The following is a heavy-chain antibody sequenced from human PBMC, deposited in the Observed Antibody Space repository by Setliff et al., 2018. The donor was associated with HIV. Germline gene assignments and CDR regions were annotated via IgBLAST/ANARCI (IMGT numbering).Heavy chain of an antibody. Sequence: SETLSLTCTVSDVSIRSSDYYWGWIRQPPGKGLEWIGSIFYSGRAFYNPSLKSRVTMSVDTSKNQFSLKVNSVTAADTAVFYCARHRVITGSFDSWSQGTLVTSPQ. CDR2: IFYSGRA. J-gene: IGHJ4*02. D-gene: IGHD3-10*01. V-gene: IGHV4-39*01. CDR1: DVSIRSSDYY. CDR3: ARHRVITGSFDS.